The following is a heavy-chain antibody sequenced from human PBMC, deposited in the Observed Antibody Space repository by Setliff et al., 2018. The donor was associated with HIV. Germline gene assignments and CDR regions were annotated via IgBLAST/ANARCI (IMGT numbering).Heavy chain of an antibody. CDR2: ISPHNADK. V-gene: IGHV1-2*02. Sequence: ASVKVSCKASGYVFTDYFLHWVRQAPGQGLEWMGCISPHNADKNIPRKFRGRVTLTRDTSISTAYMELSGLRSDDTAIYYCATRPHRTSSDWYGVWDYWGLGTLVTV. J-gene: IGHJ4*02. D-gene: IGHD6-19*01. CDR1: GYVFTDYF. CDR3: ATRPHRTSSDWYGVWDY.